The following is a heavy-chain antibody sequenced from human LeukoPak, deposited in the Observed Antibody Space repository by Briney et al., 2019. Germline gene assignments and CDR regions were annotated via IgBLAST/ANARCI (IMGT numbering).Heavy chain of an antibody. CDR1: GFTFNNFW. CDR2: IRQDGDDM. CDR3: ARGDSSDE. J-gene: IGHJ4*02. D-gene: IGHD6-13*01. V-gene: IGHV3-7*01. Sequence: GGSLRLSCAASGFTFNNFWMTWVRQAPGKGLEWVANIRQDGDDMYYVDSVTGRFTISRDNGKNSLFLQMNSLRAEDTGVYYCARGDSSDEWGQGTLVTVSS.